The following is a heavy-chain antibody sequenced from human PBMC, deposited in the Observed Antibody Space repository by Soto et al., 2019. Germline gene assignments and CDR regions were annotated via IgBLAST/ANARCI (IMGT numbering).Heavy chain of an antibody. J-gene: IGHJ4*02. CDR1: GFTFSSYG. D-gene: IGHD2-21*02. CDR3: ARDPLDCGGDCYPLDY. V-gene: IGHV3-33*01. CDR2: IWYDGSNK. Sequence: GGSLRLSSAEPGFTFSSYGMHWVRQAPGKGLEWVAVIWYDGSNKYYSDAVKGRFTISRDNSKNTLYLQMNGLRAEDTAVYYSARDPLDCGGDCYPLDYWGQGTLVTVSS.